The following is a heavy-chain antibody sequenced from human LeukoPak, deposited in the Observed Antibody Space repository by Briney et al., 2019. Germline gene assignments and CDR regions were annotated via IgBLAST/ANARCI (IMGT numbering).Heavy chain of an antibody. D-gene: IGHD4-23*01. Sequence: GGSLRLSCAASGFTFSSYGMHWVRQAPGKGLEWVAVISYDGSNKYYADSVKGRFTISRDNTKNTLYLQMGSLRAEDMAVYYCARSPVVTGFFDYWGQGTLVTVPS. CDR3: ARSPVVTGFFDY. J-gene: IGHJ4*02. CDR2: ISYDGSNK. CDR1: GFTFSSYG. V-gene: IGHV3-30*03.